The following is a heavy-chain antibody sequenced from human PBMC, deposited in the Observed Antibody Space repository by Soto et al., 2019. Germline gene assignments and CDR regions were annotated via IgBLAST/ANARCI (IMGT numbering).Heavy chain of an antibody. J-gene: IGHJ6*02. Sequence: QVQLVQSGAEVKKPGSSVKVSCKASGGTFSSYAISWVRQAPGQGLEWMGGIIPIFGTANYAQKFQGRVTISADESTSTGYMELSSLRSEDTAVYYCARDPSSSWFYYYGMDVWGQGTTVTVSS. CDR1: GGTFSSYA. V-gene: IGHV1-69*12. CDR2: IIPIFGTA. D-gene: IGHD6-13*01. CDR3: ARDPSSSWFYYYGMDV.